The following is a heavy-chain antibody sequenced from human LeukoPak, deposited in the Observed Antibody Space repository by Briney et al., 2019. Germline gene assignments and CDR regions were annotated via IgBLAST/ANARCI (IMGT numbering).Heavy chain of an antibody. Sequence: ASVKVSCKASGYTFTSYDISWVRQAPGQGLEWMGWINPNSGATHFAQNLQARVSMTRDTSIATAYLDLTGLTSDDTAVYYCARGRRILGGPENAGDFFDFWGQGTLVTVSS. CDR1: GYTFTSYD. CDR2: INPNSGAT. D-gene: IGHD3-16*01. V-gene: IGHV1-2*02. CDR3: ARGRRILGGPENAGDFFDF. J-gene: IGHJ4*01.